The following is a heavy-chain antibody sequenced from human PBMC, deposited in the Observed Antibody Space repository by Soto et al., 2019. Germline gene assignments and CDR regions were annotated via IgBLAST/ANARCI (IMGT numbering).Heavy chain of an antibody. J-gene: IGHJ4*02. D-gene: IGHD3-22*01. CDR3: ARDQTDSSGYFRSIRSRANFDY. CDR1: GFTFSSYS. CDR2: ISSSSSTI. V-gene: IGHV3-48*02. Sequence: GGSLRLSCAASGFTFSSYSMNWVRQAPGKGLEWVSYISSSSSTIYYADSVKGRFTISRDNAKNSLYLQMNSLRDEDTAVYYCARDQTDSSGYFRSIRSRANFDYWGQGTLVTVSS.